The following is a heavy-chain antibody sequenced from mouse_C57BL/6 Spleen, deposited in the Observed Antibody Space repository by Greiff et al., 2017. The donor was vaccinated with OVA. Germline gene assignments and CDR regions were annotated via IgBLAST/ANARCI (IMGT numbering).Heavy chain of an antibody. CDR1: GFTFSSYA. Sequence: EVKLQESGEGLVKPGGSLKLSCAASGFTFSSYAMSWVRQTPEKRLEWVAYISSGGDYIYYADTMKGRFTISRDNARNTLYLQMSSLKSEDTAMYYCTRSSMDYDGGYYFDYWGQGTTLTVSS. CDR2: ISSGGDYI. J-gene: IGHJ2*01. CDR3: TRSSMDYDGGYYFDY. D-gene: IGHD2-4*01. V-gene: IGHV5-9-1*02.